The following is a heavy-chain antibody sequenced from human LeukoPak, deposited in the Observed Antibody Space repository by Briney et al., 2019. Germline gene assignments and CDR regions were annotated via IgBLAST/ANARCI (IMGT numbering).Heavy chain of an antibody. CDR2: ISWNSGSI. V-gene: IGHV3-9*03. CDR1: GFTFDDYA. CDR3: AKLDSEYAFDI. J-gene: IGHJ3*02. Sequence: GGSLRLSCAASGFTFDDYAMHWVRQAPGKGLEWVSGISWNSGSIGYADSVKGRFTISRGNAKNSLYLQMNSLRAEDMALYYCAKLDSEYAFDIWGQGTMVTVSS. D-gene: IGHD2-15*01.